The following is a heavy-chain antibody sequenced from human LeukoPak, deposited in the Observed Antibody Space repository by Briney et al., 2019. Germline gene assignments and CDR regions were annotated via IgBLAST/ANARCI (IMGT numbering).Heavy chain of an antibody. V-gene: IGHV4-4*07. CDR2: IYTSGST. J-gene: IGHJ5*02. Sequence: SETLSLTCTVSGGSISSYYWSWIRQPAGKGLEWIGRIYTSGSTNYNPSLKSRVTMSVDTSKNQFSLKLSSVTAADTAVYYCARGPNSSSWYGGWFDPWGQETLVTVSS. D-gene: IGHD6-13*01. CDR3: ARGPNSSSWYGGWFDP. CDR1: GGSISSYY.